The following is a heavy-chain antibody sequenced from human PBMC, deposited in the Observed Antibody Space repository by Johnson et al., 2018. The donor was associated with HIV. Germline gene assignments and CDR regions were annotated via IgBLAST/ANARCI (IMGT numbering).Heavy chain of an antibody. J-gene: IGHJ3*02. Sequence: QVQLVESGGGVVQPGRSLRLSCAASGFTFSSYGMHWVRQAPGKGLEWVAVIDTAGSTYDADSVKGRFTISRDISKNTLYLQMHSLRTEDTAVYYCARDYDIPRDDGFDIWGQGTMVTVSS. CDR2: IDTAGST. CDR3: ARDYDIPRDDGFDI. CDR1: GFTFSSYG. V-gene: IGHV3-NL1*01. D-gene: IGHD3-9*01.